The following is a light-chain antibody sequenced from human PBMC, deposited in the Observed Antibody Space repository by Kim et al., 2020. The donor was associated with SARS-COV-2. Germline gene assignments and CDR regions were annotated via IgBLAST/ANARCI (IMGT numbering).Light chain of an antibody. CDR2: GAS. CDR1: PSVSSSY. Sequence: PGESTTLSCRASPSVSSSYLAWYQQKPGQAPRLLSYGASGRATGIPDRYSGSGSGTDFTLTISRREPEDVAVYYCQQYGSSHPYTFGQGTKLEIK. J-gene: IGKJ2*01. V-gene: IGKV3-20*01. CDR3: QQYGSSHPYT.